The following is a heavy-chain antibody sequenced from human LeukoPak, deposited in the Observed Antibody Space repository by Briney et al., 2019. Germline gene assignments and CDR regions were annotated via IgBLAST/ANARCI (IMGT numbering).Heavy chain of an antibody. J-gene: IGHJ4*02. CDR3: ARDRGKSGWYSFDY. CDR1: GGSISSSSYY. V-gene: IGHV4-39*07. Sequence: SETLSLTFTVSGGSISSSSYYWGWIRQPPGKGLEWIGSIYYSGSTYYNPSLKSRVTISLDTSKNQFSLKLSSVTAADTAVYYCARDRGKSGWYSFDYWGQGTLVTVSS. D-gene: IGHD6-19*01. CDR2: IYYSGST.